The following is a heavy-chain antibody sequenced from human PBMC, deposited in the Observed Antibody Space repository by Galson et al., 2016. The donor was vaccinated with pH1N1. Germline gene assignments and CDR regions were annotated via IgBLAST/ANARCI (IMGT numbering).Heavy chain of an antibody. CDR2: IIPIFNTV. J-gene: IGHJ2*01. Sequence: SVKVSCKASGGTFGSYGINWVRQAPGQGLEWMGGIIPIFNTVKYAQNFQGRVTITADDSTTTAYMELSSLRSEDTAMYYCAREDYYETDLRDWYFDLWGRGTLRTLSS. CDR3: AREDYYETDLRDWYFDL. CDR1: GGTFGSYG. D-gene: IGHD3-22*01. V-gene: IGHV1-69*13.